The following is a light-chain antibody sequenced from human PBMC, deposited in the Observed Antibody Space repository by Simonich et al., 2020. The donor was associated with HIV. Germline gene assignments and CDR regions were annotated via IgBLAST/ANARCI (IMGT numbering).Light chain of an antibody. J-gene: IGKJ2*01. Sequence: DIQMTQSPSTLSASVGDRVTITCRASQSIGSWLAWYQQKPGKAPKVLIYKASSLESGVPSRFIGSGSGTEFTLTISSLQPDDFATYYCQQYNSYPYTFGQGTKLEIK. CDR2: KAS. CDR3: QQYNSYPYT. CDR1: QSIGSW. V-gene: IGKV1-5*03.